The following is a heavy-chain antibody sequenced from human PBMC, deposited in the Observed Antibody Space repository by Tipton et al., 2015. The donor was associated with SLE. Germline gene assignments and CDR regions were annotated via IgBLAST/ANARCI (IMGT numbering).Heavy chain of an antibody. V-gene: IGHV4-39*07. CDR2: IHKSGST. CDR3: ARRGTGGRSYDY. CDR1: GGSISRSSYF. J-gene: IGHJ4*02. Sequence: TLSLTCTVSGGSISRSSYFWDWIRQSPGKGLEWIGSIHKSGSTYYNPSLESRVTISLDTFRNQFSLRLTSATAADTAVYYCARRGTGGRSYDYWGQGTLVTVSS. D-gene: IGHD7-27*01.